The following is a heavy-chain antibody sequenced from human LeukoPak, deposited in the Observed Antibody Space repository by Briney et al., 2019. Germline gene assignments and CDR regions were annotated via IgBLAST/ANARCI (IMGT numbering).Heavy chain of an antibody. CDR2: INSDGSNT. V-gene: IGHV3-74*01. CDR3: ARGADSNGYTVLDY. CDR1: GFPFSSYW. J-gene: IGHJ4*02. D-gene: IGHD3-22*01. Sequence: GGSLRLSCSASGFPFSSYWMHWVRQAPGKGLVWVSDINSDGSNTYYVDSVKGRFTISRDNAKNTLYLQLNSLRAEDTAVYYCARGADSNGYTVLDYWGQGTLVTVSS.